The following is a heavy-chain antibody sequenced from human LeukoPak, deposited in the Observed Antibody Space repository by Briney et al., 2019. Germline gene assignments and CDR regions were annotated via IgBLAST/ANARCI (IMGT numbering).Heavy chain of an antibody. CDR3: ARQIDGSGSYFFTIDY. CDR2: IDPSDSYT. CDR1: GYSFTSYW. Sequence: GESLKISCKGSGYSFTSYWISWVRQMPGKGLEWMGRIDPSDSYTNYSPSFQSHVTISADKSISTAYLQWSSLKASDTAMYYCARQIDGSGSYFFTIDYWGQGTLVTVSS. D-gene: IGHD3-10*01. J-gene: IGHJ4*02. V-gene: IGHV5-10-1*01.